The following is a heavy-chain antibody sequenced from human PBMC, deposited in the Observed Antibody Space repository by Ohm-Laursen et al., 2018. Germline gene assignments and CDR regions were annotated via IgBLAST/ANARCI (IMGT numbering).Heavy chain of an antibody. J-gene: IGHJ4*02. Sequence: SLRLSCTASGFTFSSCGMHWVRQAPGKGLEWVAVIWYDGSNKYYADSVKGRFTISRDNSKNTLYLQMNSLRAEDTAVYYCATPGVTSGGFDYWGQGTLVTVSS. CDR2: IWYDGSNK. D-gene: IGHD4-17*01. V-gene: IGHV3-33*01. CDR3: ATPGVTSGGFDY. CDR1: GFTFSSCG.